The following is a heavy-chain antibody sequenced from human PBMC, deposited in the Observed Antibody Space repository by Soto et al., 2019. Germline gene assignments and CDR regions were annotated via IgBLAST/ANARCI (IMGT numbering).Heavy chain of an antibody. CDR2: IAAYNFKT. CDR1: GYTFTSYV. Sequence: QVKLVQSGTEVKKPGASVKVSCEAPGYTFTSYVITGVRQAPGQGLEWMGWIAAYNFKTDYAQKLQGRVTMTIETPTSTAYMELTNLRFDDTAVYYCWRDLGPPTIYYDRSGPDSWGEGTLVIVSS. D-gene: IGHD3-22*01. V-gene: IGHV1-18*01. J-gene: IGHJ4*02. CDR3: WRDLGPPTIYYDRSGPDS.